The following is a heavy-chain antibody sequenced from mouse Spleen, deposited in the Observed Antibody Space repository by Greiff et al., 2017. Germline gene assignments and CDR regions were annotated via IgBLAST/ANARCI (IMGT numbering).Heavy chain of an antibody. J-gene: IGHJ2*01. V-gene: IGHV5-4*01. CDR1: GFTFSSYA. Sequence: EVQVVESGGGLVKPGGSLKLSCAASGFTFSSYAMSWVRQTPEKRLEWVATISDGGSYTYYPDNVKGRFTISRDNAKNNLYLQMSHLKSEDTAMYYCARERSYYSNFPFDYWGQGTTLTVSS. D-gene: IGHD2-5*01. CDR3: ARERSYYSNFPFDY. CDR2: ISDGGSYT.